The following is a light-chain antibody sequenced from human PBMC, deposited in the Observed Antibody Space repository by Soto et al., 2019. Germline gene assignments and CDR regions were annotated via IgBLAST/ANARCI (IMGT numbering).Light chain of an antibody. Sequence: IQMTHSPSSLSASVGERVTITCRASQRIRTDLNWYQQRPGKAPKVLIYVASTLQSGVPSRFSGSASGTDFNLTITSLQPEDFALYYCQQSYKNPHTFGGGTRVELK. V-gene: IGKV1-39*01. CDR1: QRIRTD. CDR2: VAS. CDR3: QQSYKNPHT. J-gene: IGKJ4*01.